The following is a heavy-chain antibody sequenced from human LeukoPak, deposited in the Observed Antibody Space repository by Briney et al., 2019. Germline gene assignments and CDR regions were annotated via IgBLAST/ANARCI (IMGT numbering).Heavy chain of an antibody. CDR3: ARDHYDYVWGSYRFGYYYYGMDV. CDR1: GYTFTSYA. Sequence: ASVTVSFKASGYTFTSYAMNWVRQAPGQGLEWMGWINTNTGNPTYAQGFTGRFVFSLDTSVSTAYLQISSLKAEDTAVYYCARDHYDYVWGSYRFGYYYYGMDVWGQGTTVTVSS. CDR2: INTNTGNP. V-gene: IGHV7-4-1*02. D-gene: IGHD3-16*02. J-gene: IGHJ6*02.